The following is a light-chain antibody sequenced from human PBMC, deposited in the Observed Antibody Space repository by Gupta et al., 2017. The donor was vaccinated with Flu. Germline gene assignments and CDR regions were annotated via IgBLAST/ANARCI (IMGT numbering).Light chain of an antibody. Sequence: MTQSPSTLSASVGDRVTITCRASQSISSWLAWYQQKPGKAPKLLIYKASSLESGVPSRFSGSGSGTEFTLTISSLQPDDFATYYCQHLETFGQGTKLEIK. CDR2: KAS. J-gene: IGKJ2*01. V-gene: IGKV1-5*03. CDR3: QHLET. CDR1: QSISSW.